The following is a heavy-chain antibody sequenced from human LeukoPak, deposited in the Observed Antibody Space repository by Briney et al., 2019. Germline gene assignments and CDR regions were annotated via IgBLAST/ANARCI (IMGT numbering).Heavy chain of an antibody. J-gene: IGHJ4*02. D-gene: IGHD5-12*01. Sequence: ASVKVSCMASGYTFTSYGISWVRQAPGQGLEWMGWISAYNGNTNYAQKLQGRVTMTTDTSTSTDYMELRSLRSDDTAVYYCARESDSGYDYDYWGQGTLVTVSS. V-gene: IGHV1-18*01. CDR3: ARESDSGYDYDY. CDR2: ISAYNGNT. CDR1: GYTFTSYG.